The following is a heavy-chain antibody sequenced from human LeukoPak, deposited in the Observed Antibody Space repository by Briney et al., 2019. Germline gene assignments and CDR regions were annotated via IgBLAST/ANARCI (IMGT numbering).Heavy chain of an antibody. J-gene: IGHJ4*02. CDR3: AASFDY. Sequence: GGSLRLSCAASGFTFSTYWISWVRQAPGKGLEWVAHIKPDGSEKYYLDSVKGRFTISRDNAKNSLYLQMNNLRAEDTAVYYCAASFDYWGQGALVTVSS. CDR1: GFTFSTYW. CDR2: IKPDGSEK. V-gene: IGHV3-7*01.